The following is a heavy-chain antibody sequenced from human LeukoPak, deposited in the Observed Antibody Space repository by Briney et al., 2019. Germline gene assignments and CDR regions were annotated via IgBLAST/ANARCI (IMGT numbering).Heavy chain of an antibody. V-gene: IGHV4-31*03. D-gene: IGHD6-13*01. CDR3: ARDRSIAAAGTQGIGFDP. CDR1: GGSISSGGYY. CDR2: IYYSGST. J-gene: IGHJ5*02. Sequence: SETLSLACTVSGGSISSGGYYWSWIRQHPGKGLEWIGYIYYSGSTYYNPSLKSRVTISVDTSKNQFSLKLSSVTAADTAVYYCARDRSIAAAGTQGIGFDPWGQGTLVTVSS.